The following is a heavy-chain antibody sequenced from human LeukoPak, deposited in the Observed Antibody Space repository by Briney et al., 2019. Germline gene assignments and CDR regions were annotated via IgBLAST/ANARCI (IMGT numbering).Heavy chain of an antibody. CDR2: IYYSGST. CDR3: TITTGTTLGLMDY. J-gene: IGHJ4*02. V-gene: IGHV4-31*03. D-gene: IGHD1-1*01. CDR1: GGSISSGGYY. Sequence: PSETLSLTCTVSGGSISSGGYYWSWIRQHPGKGLEWIGYIYYSGSTYYNPSLKSRVTISVDTSKNQLSLKMSSVTAADTAVYYCTITTGTTLGLMDYWGQGTLVTVSS.